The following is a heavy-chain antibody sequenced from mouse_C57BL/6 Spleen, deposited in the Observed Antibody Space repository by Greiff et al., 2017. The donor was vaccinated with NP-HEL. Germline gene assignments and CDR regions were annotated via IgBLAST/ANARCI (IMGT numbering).Heavy chain of an antibody. Sequence: VQRVESGAELVRPGASVTLSCKASGYTFTDYEMHWVKQTPVHGLEWIGAIDPETGGTAYNQKFKGKAILTADKSSSTAYMELRSLTSEDSAVDYSTRYYYGSLYWYFDVWGTGTTVTVSA. V-gene: IGHV1-15*01. CDR2: IDPETGGT. CDR3: TRYYYGSLYWYFDV. J-gene: IGHJ1*03. CDR1: GYTFTDYE. D-gene: IGHD1-1*01.